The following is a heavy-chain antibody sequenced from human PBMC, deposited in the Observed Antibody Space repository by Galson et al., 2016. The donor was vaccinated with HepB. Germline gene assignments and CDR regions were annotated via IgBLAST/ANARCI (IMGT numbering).Heavy chain of an antibody. CDR1: GFTFSSYN. J-gene: IGHJ4*02. CDR3: TRAPEGSGSSYYSDY. D-gene: IGHD3-10*01. V-gene: IGHV3-48*04. CDR2: FSSSTGNI. Sequence: SLRLSCAASGFTFSSYNMNWVRQAPGKGLEWVSYFSSSTGNILYPDSVKGRFTVSRDNAKNSLYLLMNSLRAEDTAVYYCTRAPEGSGSSYYSDYWGQGTLVTVSS.